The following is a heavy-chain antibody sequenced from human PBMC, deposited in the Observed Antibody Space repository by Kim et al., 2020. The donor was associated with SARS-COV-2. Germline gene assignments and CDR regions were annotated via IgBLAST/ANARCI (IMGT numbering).Heavy chain of an antibody. CDR1: GFTLSGYF. CDR3: ARDPTLGGYNSGCSDI. Sequence: GGSLRLSCAASGFTLSGYFMGWIRQAPGKGLEWISYITNRGTTYYADSVKGRCTISRDNAQNSLYLQMNSLRAEDTAVYYCARDPTLGGYNSGCSDIWG. J-gene: IGHJ3*02. V-gene: IGHV3-11*01. D-gene: IGHD6-25*01. CDR2: ITNRGTT.